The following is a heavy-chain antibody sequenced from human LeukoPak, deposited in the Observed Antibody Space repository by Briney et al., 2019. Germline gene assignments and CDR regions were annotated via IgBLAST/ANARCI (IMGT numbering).Heavy chain of an antibody. D-gene: IGHD3-3*01. CDR2: IIPIFGTA. CDR1: GGTFSSYA. V-gene: IGHV1-69*01. Sequence: SSVSLTCKASGGTFSSYAMSWVRQAPGQGLEWMGGIIPIFGTANYAQKFQGRVTITADESTSTAYMELSSLRSEDTAVYYCARVVSGSYYFDYWGQGTLVTVSS. CDR3: ARVVSGSYYFDY. J-gene: IGHJ4*02.